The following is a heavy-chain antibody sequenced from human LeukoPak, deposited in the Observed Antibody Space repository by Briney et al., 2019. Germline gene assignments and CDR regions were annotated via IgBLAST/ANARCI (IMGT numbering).Heavy chain of an antibody. CDR3: ARAMRWFGEEFDY. J-gene: IGHJ4*02. Sequence: GESLKISCKGSGYSFTSYWIGWVRQMPGKGLEWMGIIYPGDSDTRYSPSFQGQVTISADKSISTAYLQWSSLKASDTSMYYCARAMRWFGEEFDYWGQGTLVTVSS. V-gene: IGHV5-51*01. CDR2: IYPGDSDT. CDR1: GYSFTSYW. D-gene: IGHD3-10*01.